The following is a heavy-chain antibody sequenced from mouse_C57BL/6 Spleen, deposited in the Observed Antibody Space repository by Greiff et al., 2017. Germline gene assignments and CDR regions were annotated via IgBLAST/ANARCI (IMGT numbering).Heavy chain of an antibody. D-gene: IGHD6-1*01. CDR1: GFTFSSYG. V-gene: IGHV5-6*01. Sequence: EVQLQESGGDLVKPGGSLKLSCAASGFTFSSYGMSWVRQTPDKRLEWVATISSGGSYTYYPDSVKGRFTISRDNAKNTLYLQMSSLKSEDTAMYYCARPSSAGYFDYWGQGTTLTVSS. J-gene: IGHJ2*01. CDR3: ARPSSAGYFDY. CDR2: ISSGGSYT.